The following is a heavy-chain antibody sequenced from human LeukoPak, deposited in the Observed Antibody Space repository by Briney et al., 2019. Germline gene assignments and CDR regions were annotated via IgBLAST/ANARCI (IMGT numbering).Heavy chain of an antibody. D-gene: IGHD6-6*01. CDR1: GFTFSSCS. V-gene: IGHV3-48*01. Sequence: GGSLRLSCAASGFTFSSCSMNWGRQAPGKGLEWISYISNSNSTIYYADSVKGRFTISRDNAKNSLYLQMNRLRAEDTAVYYCARGARPLAYWGLGTLVTVSS. CDR3: ARGARPLAY. CDR2: ISNSNSTI. J-gene: IGHJ4*02.